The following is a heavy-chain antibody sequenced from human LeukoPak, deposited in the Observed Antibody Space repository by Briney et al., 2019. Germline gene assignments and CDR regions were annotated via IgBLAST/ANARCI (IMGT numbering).Heavy chain of an antibody. D-gene: IGHD3-10*01. Sequence: ASVKVSCMASGYXFTRYYMLWVRQAPGQGLEWMGWIKPNSGGTNHAQKFQGSVTMTRHTSISTAYMELRSLRSDDTAVYYCARAGVLWFGELLRNWFDPWGQGTLVTVSS. CDR3: ARAGVLWFGELLRNWFDP. CDR1: GYXFTRYY. CDR2: IKPNSGGT. J-gene: IGHJ5*02. V-gene: IGHV1-2*02.